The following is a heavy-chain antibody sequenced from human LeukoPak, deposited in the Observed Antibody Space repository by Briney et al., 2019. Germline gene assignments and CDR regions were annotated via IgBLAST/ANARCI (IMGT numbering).Heavy chain of an antibody. CDR2: MTPYNGYT. CDR3: ARVYDFWSGYYAL. V-gene: IGHV1-18*01. Sequence: GASVKVSCKASGYTFTNHGIHWVRQAPGQGFEWMGWMTPYNGYTNYALKFQDRVTMTTDTSTSTAYMELRSLRSDDTAVYYCARVYDFWSGYYALWGQGTLVTVSS. J-gene: IGHJ4*02. CDR1: GYTFTNHG. D-gene: IGHD3-3*01.